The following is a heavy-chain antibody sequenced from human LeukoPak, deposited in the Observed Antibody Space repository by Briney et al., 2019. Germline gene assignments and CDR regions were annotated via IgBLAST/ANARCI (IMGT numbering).Heavy chain of an antibody. CDR3: TRRECSGGSCYSAGFDY. V-gene: IGHV1-2*02. Sequence: ASVKVSCKASGYTFTGYHMHWVRQAPGQGLEWMGWINPNSGDTSYAQNFQGRVTMTSDTSITTAYMELSGLRSDDTAVYYCTRRECSGGSCYSAGFDYWGQGTLVTVSS. CDR1: GYTFTGYH. D-gene: IGHD2-15*01. J-gene: IGHJ4*02. CDR2: INPNSGDT.